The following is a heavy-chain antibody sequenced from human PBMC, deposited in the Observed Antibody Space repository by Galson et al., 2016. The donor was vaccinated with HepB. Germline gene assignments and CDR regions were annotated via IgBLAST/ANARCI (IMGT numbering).Heavy chain of an antibody. D-gene: IGHD6-19*01. V-gene: IGHV3-30*18. J-gene: IGHJ4*02. Sequence: SLRLSCEASGFTFSNFGMHWVRQAPGKGLEWVALISSAGSKTYYPDSVKGPLTISSDNSTNNPYMQMNSLRPEGTAVYFCAKDFGIKVAGISPHFDYWGQGSLVTVSS. CDR1: GFTFSNFG. CDR2: ISSAGSKT. CDR3: AKDFGIKVAGISPHFDY.